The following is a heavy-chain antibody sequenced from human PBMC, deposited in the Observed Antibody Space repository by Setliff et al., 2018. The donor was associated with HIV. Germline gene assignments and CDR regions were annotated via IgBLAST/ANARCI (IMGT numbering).Heavy chain of an antibody. Sequence: PVGSLRLSCATYGFTFSSYAMYWVRQAPGKGLEYVSAINSNGGSTYYADSVKGRFTISRDNSKSTVYLQMGSLRAEDMAVYYCARVRVAAVAPYFDFWGQGALVTVSS. V-gene: IGHV3-64*02. CDR3: ARVRVAAVAPYFDF. CDR2: INSNGGST. J-gene: IGHJ4*02. D-gene: IGHD6-13*01. CDR1: GFTFSSYA.